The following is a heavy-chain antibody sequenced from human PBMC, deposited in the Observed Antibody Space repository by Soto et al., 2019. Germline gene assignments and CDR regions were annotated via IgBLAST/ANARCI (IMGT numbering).Heavy chain of an antibody. V-gene: IGHV4-39*01. CDR1: GGSISSSTYY. Sequence: QLRLQESGPGLVQPSETLSLTCTVSGGSISSSTYYWGWIRQPPGKGLEWIGSIYYTGSPYYNPPLKSRVTISVDTSKNQFSLKLSSVTASDTAIYYCARHSSSIAISGVVPSNWFDPWGQGTIVTVSS. CDR2: IYYTGSP. D-gene: IGHD3-3*01. J-gene: IGHJ5*02. CDR3: ARHSSSIAISGVVPSNWFDP.